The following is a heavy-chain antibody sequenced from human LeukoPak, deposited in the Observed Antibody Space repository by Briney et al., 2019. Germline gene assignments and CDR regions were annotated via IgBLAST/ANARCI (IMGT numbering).Heavy chain of an antibody. CDR1: GFTLSSYW. V-gene: IGHV3-74*01. CDR2: IKSDGRT. J-gene: IGHJ1*01. D-gene: IGHD3-22*01. CDR3: ARAPSEIGGYYPEYFRH. Sequence: GGSLGLSCAASGFTLSSYWMHWVRQAPGKGLVWVSRIKSDGRTNYADSVKGRFTISRDNAKNTVSLQMNSLRAEDTGVYYCARAPSEIGGYYPEYFRHWGQGTLVIVSS.